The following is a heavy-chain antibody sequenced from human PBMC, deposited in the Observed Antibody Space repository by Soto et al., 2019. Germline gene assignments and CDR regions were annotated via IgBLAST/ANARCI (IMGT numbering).Heavy chain of an antibody. J-gene: IGHJ4*02. CDR2: IKDGGRP. CDR3: ARGQEGVVATH. D-gene: IGHD5-12*01. Sequence: QVQLQQWGAGLLKPSETLSLNCAVNGGSLSGYYWSWIRQPPGKGLEWIGEIKDGGRPNHSPSLKSRATISSDASNNQFSLRLYSVTAADTGVYYCARGQEGVVATHWDQGTLVTVSS. V-gene: IGHV4-34*04. CDR1: GGSLSGYY.